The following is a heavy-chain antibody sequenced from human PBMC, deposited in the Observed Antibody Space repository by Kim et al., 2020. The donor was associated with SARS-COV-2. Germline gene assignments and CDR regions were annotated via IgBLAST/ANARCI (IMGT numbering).Heavy chain of an antibody. CDR3: ARDRSTEGGVDP. CDR1: GGSISSGGYY. D-gene: IGHD1-26*01. V-gene: IGHV4-31*03. Sequence: SETLSLTCTVSGGSISSGGYYWSWIRQHPGKGLEWIGYIYYSGSTYYNPSLKSRVTISVDTSKNQFSLKLSSVTAADTAVYYCARDRSTEGGVDPWGQGTLVTVSS. J-gene: IGHJ5*02. CDR2: IYYSGST.